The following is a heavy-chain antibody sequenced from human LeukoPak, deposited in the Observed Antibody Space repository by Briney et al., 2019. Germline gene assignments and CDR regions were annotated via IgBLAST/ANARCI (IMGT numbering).Heavy chain of an antibody. Sequence: GGSLRLSCAASGFTFSGYSMNWIRQAPGKGLEWVAYISSNGNTIYHADSVKGRFTISRDNAKNSLYLQMNSLRAEDTAVYYCARSGTTIVVGPAEYFQHWGQGTLVTVSS. CDR2: ISSNGNTI. CDR3: ARSGTTIVVGPAEYFQH. CDR1: GFTFSGYS. V-gene: IGHV3-11*01. J-gene: IGHJ1*01. D-gene: IGHD3-22*01.